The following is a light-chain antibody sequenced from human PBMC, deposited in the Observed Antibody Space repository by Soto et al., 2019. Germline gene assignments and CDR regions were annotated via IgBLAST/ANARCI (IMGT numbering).Light chain of an antibody. CDR2: DNN. CDR3: DTWDSSLSAVV. CDR1: SSNIGNNY. J-gene: IGLJ2*01. Sequence: QSVLTQPPSVSAAPGQKVTISCSGSSSNIGNNYVSWFQQFPGPAPKLLIYDNNKRPSGIPDRFSGSKSGTSATLGITGLQTGDEAEYYCDTWDSSLSAVVFGGGTKLTVL. V-gene: IGLV1-51*01.